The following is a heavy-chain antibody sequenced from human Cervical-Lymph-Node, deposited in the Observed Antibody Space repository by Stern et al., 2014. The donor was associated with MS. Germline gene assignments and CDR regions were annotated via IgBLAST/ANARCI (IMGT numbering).Heavy chain of an antibody. Sequence: QVQLVESGAEVKKPGASVKVSCKASGYTFTSYAMHWVRQAPGQRLEWMGWINAGNGNTKYSQKFQGRVTITRDTSASTAYMELSSLRSEDTAVYYCARLGAAAYYYYGMDVWGQGTTVTVSS. CDR2: INAGNGNT. CDR1: GYTFTSYA. D-gene: IGHD6-13*01. CDR3: ARLGAAAYYYYGMDV. J-gene: IGHJ6*02. V-gene: IGHV1-3*01.